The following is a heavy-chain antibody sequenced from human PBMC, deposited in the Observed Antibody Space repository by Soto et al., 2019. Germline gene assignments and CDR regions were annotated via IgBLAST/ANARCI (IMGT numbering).Heavy chain of an antibody. D-gene: IGHD1-1*01. J-gene: IGHJ3*02. Sequence: GGSLRLSCAASGFTVSSNYMSWVRQAPGKGLEWVAVIWYDGSNKYYADSVKGRFTISRDNSKNTLYLQMNSLRAEDTAVYYCARGLGLLEAFDIWGQGTMVTVSS. CDR2: IWYDGSNK. CDR3: ARGLGLLEAFDI. V-gene: IGHV3-33*08. CDR1: GFTVSSNY.